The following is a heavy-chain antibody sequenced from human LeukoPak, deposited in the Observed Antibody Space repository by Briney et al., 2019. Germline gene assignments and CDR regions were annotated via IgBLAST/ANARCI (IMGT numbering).Heavy chain of an antibody. CDR2: IWYDGSNK. CDR3: ARDHGRYSSSSYY. D-gene: IGHD6-6*01. J-gene: IGHJ4*02. V-gene: IGHV3-33*01. Sequence: GGSLRLSCAASGFTFSRYGIHWVRQAPGKGLEWVAVIWYDGSNKYYADSVKGRFTISRDNSKNTLYLQMNSLRAEDTAVYYCARDHGRYSSSSYYGGQGTLVTVS. CDR1: GFTFSRYG.